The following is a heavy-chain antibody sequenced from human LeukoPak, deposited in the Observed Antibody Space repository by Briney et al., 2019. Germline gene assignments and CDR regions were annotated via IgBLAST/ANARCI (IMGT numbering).Heavy chain of an antibody. CDR1: GYTFTSYD. J-gene: IGHJ6*02. V-gene: IGHV1-8*01. Sequence: ASVKVSCKASGYTFTSYDINWVRQATGQGLEWMGWMNPNSGNTGYAQKFQGRVTMTRNTSISTAYMELSSLRSEDTAVYYCASYYYGSGSPFYYYYGMDVWGQGTTVTVSS. CDR2: MNPNSGNT. CDR3: ASYYYGSGSPFYYYYGMDV. D-gene: IGHD3-10*01.